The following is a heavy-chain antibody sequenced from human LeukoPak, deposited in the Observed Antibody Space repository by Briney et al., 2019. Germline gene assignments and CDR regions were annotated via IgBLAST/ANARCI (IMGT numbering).Heavy chain of an antibody. CDR3: ARKDGDI. CDR2: IDASGST. Sequence: SETLSFTCTVSGASVSSYYWIWIRQPAGRGLEWIGRIDASGSTNYNPSLKSRVTMSVDSSKNQFSLKVSSVTAADTAVYYCARKDGDIWGQGTMVTVSS. V-gene: IGHV4-4*07. D-gene: IGHD5-24*01. CDR1: GASVSSYY. J-gene: IGHJ3*02.